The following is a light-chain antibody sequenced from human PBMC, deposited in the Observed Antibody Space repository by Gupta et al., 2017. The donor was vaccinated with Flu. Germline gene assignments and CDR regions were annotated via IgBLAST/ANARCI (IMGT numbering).Light chain of an antibody. CDR1: SSDVGGYDY. CDR2: EVN. CDR3: SSFAGNTYV. J-gene: IGLJ1*01. Sequence: QSALTQPPSASGSPGQSVTISCTGTSSDVGGYDYVSWYQHHPGKAPKVMIYEVNKRPSGVPDRFSGSTSGTSASLTVAGLQAEDEDYYYCSSFAGNTYVFGTGTKVTVL. V-gene: IGLV2-8*01.